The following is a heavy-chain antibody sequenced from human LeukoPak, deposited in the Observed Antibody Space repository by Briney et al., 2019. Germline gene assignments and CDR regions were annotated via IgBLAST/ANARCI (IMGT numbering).Heavy chain of an antibody. D-gene: IGHD6-19*01. J-gene: IGHJ4*02. CDR1: GYRFTTYS. V-gene: IGHV1-18*01. CDR3: VRALHHNNGWFLIGDFDY. CDR2: ISAYNNNT. Sequence: ASVKVSCKTSGYRFTTYSVSWVRQAPGHGLEWMGWISAYNNNTDFAQKFQDRVTLTTDTSTSTAYMELRSLRSDDSAVYYCVRALHHNNGWFLIGDFDYWGQGTLVTVSS.